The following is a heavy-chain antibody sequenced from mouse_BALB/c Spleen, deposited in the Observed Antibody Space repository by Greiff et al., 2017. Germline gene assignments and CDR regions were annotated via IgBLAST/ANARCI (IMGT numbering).Heavy chain of an antibody. D-gene: IGHD2-3*01. V-gene: IGHV5-6-2*01. Sequence: DVMLVESGGGLVKLGGSLKLSCAASGFTFSSYYMSWVRQTPEKRLELVAAINSNGGSTYYPDTVKGRFTISRDNAKNTLYLQMSSLKSEDTALYYCARERDGYYDYWGQGTTLTVSS. CDR3: ARERDGYYDY. CDR2: INSNGGST. J-gene: IGHJ2*01. CDR1: GFTFSSYY.